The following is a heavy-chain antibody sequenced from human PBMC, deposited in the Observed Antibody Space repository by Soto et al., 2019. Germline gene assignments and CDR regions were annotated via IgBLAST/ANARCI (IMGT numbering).Heavy chain of an antibody. D-gene: IGHD3-16*01. J-gene: IGHJ3*02. Sequence: GGSLRLSCAASGFTFSSYSMNWVRQAPGKGLEWLSYITIGGGPTYNADSVQGQFTISRDNAQDSLYLDMNSLRDEDTAVYYCARDIGYAFDIWGQGTVVTVSS. V-gene: IGHV3-48*02. CDR1: GFTFSSYS. CDR2: ITIGGGPT. CDR3: ARDIGYAFDI.